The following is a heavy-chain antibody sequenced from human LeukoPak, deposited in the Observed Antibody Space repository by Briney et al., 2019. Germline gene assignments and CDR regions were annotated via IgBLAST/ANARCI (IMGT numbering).Heavy chain of an antibody. D-gene: IGHD5-24*01. V-gene: IGHV1-18*01. CDR3: AREGMATITRDAFDI. CDR2: ISAYNGNT. Sequence: SVKVSCKASGYTFTSYGISRVRQAPGQGLEWMGWISAYNGNTNYAQKLQGRVTMTTDTSTRTAYMELRSLRSDETAVYYCAREGMATITRDAFDIWGQGTMVTVSS. J-gene: IGHJ3*02. CDR1: GYTFTSYG.